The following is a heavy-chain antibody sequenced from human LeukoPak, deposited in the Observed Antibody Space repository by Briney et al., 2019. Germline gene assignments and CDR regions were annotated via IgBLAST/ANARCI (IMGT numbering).Heavy chain of an antibody. CDR3: AISIANWFDP. CDR2: IYPGDSHT. J-gene: IGHJ5*02. Sequence: GESLKISCKGSGYGFPTYWIGWVRPMPGKGREWMGIIYPGDSHTRYSPSFQGQVTSSADKSISTAYLQWSSLKASDTAMYYCAISIANWFDPWGQGTLVTVSS. V-gene: IGHV5-51*01. CDR1: GYGFPTYW.